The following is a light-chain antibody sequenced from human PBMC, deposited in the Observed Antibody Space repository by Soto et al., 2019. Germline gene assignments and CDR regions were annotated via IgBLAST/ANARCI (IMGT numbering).Light chain of an antibody. CDR1: TGAVTSGHY. Sequence: QAVVTQEPSLTVSPGGTVTLTCGSSTGAVTSGHYPYWFQQKPGQAPRTLIYDTTNKHSWTPARFSGSLLGGKAALTLSGAQPEDEADYYCSFSYSGVVVFGGGTKLTVL. CDR2: DTT. J-gene: IGLJ2*01. V-gene: IGLV7-46*01. CDR3: SFSYSGVVV.